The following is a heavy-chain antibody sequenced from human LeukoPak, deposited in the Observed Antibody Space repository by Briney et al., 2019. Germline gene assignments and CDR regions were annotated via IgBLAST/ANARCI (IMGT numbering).Heavy chain of an antibody. Sequence: SETLSLTCTVSGGSISLYYWSWIRQPPGKGLEWIGYIYYSRSTIYNPALESRVTMSVDRSRNQFSLRLTSVTAADTAVYYCARRDFYGAGSHYDNWGQGTLVAVSS. D-gene: IGHD3-10*01. CDR1: GGSISLYY. CDR3: ARRDFYGAGSHYDN. CDR2: IYYSRST. J-gene: IGHJ4*02. V-gene: IGHV4-59*08.